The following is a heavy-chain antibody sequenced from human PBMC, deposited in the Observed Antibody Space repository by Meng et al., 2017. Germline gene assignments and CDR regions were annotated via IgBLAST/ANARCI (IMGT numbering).Heavy chain of an antibody. V-gene: IGHV4-4*02. D-gene: IGHD2-15*01. CDR2: IYHSGST. CDR1: GGSISSSNW. CDR3: ARVYCSGGSCYHQAGAFDI. J-gene: IGHJ3*02. Sequence: HVALHAVGPATVNPSGTQSPPCVVLGGSISSSNWWSWVRQPPGKGLEWIGEIYHSGSTNYNPSLKSRVTISVDKSKNQFSLKLSSVTAADTAVYYCARVYCSGGSCYHQAGAFDIWGQGTMVTVSS.